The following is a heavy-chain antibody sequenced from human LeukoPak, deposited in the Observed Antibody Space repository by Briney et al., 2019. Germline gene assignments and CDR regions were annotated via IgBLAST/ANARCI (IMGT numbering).Heavy chain of an antibody. CDR2: ISSSSSTV. Sequence: PGGSLRLSCAASGFTFSSYTMNWVRQAPGKGLEWVSYISSSSSTVYYADSVKGRFTISRDNAKNSLHLQMNSLRVEDTAVYYCARMIGGASGDFDYWGQGTLVTVSS. J-gene: IGHJ4*02. CDR1: GFTFSSYT. D-gene: IGHD2-21*01. V-gene: IGHV3-48*01. CDR3: ARMIGGASGDFDY.